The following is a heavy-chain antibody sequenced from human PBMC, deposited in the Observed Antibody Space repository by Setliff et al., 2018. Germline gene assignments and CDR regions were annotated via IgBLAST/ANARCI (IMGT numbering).Heavy chain of an antibody. CDR1: GDSITSGSVY. D-gene: IGHD1-20*01. V-gene: IGHV4-61*02. CDR2: IFPTGTN. Sequence: SETLSLTCTVSGDSITSGSVYWSWIRQPAGKGLEWIGRIFPTGTNNYNPDLKSRVTMSVDTAKKRFSLMLRSVTAADTAIYYCARYNSSAACFDLWGPGTLVTVSS. J-gene: IGHJ5*02. CDR3: ARYNSSAACFDL.